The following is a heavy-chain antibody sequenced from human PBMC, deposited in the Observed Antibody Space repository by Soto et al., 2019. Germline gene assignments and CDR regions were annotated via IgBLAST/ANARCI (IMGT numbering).Heavy chain of an antibody. CDR3: ARDLLGVVTVGYHYYGMDV. D-gene: IGHD1-26*01. Sequence: QVQLVQSGAEVKKPGASVKVSCKASGYTFTRNTIHWVRQAPGQRLEWLGWIVTGNGNTKYSPKMQDRVTITRDASASTAYVELSSLRSEDSALYYCARDLLGVVTVGYHYYGMDVWGQGTTVTVAS. CDR2: IVTGNGNT. CDR1: GYTFTRNT. J-gene: IGHJ6*02. V-gene: IGHV1-3*04.